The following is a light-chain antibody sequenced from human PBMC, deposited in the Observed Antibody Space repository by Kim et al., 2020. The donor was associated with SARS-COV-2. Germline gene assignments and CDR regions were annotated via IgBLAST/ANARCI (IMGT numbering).Light chain of an antibody. CDR1: SSDVGAYNH. CDR3: SSLTSSITYV. CDR2: DVS. J-gene: IGLJ1*01. V-gene: IGLV2-14*04. Sequence: GQSITSSCTGTSSDVGAYNHVSWYQQHPGKAPKLMIYDVSEWPSGVSNRFSGSKSGNTASLTISWLQAEDEADYYCSSLTSSITYVFGTGTKVTVL.